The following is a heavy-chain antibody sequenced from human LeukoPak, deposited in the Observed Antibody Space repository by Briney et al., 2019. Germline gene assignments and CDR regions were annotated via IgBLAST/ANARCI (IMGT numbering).Heavy chain of an antibody. J-gene: IGHJ5*02. CDR3: ARGYCSSTSCYDWFDP. D-gene: IGHD2-2*01. CDR1: GYTFTSYG. Sequence: GASVKVSCKASGYTFTSYGISWVRQAPGQGLEWMGWISAYNGNTNYAQKLQGRVTMTTDTSTGTAYMELRSLRSDDTAVYYCARGYCSSTSCYDWFDPWGQGTLVTVSS. V-gene: IGHV1-18*01. CDR2: ISAYNGNT.